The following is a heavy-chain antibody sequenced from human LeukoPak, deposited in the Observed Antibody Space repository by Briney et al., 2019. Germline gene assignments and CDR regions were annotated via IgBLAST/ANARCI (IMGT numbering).Heavy chain of an antibody. Sequence: GESLKISCKTSGYSFTSYWIGWVRQMPGKGLEWMGIIDPSDSETRYTPSFQGQVAISVDKSLTTADLQWNSLKASDTAMYYCARQTAMGRSGDYWGQGTLVTVSS. V-gene: IGHV5-51*01. D-gene: IGHD5-18*01. CDR3: ARQTAMGRSGDY. J-gene: IGHJ4*02. CDR2: IDPSDSET. CDR1: GYSFTSYW.